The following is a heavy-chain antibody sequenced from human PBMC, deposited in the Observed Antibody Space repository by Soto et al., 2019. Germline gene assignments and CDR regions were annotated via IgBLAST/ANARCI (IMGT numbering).Heavy chain of an antibody. Sequence: PSETLYLTCAVSGGSISRGGYSWSWIRQPPGKGLEWIGYIYHSGSTYYNPSLKSRVTISVDRSKNQFSLKLSSVTAADTAVYYCARVPDRWGQGILVTVSS. CDR1: GGSISRGGYS. CDR2: IYHSGST. D-gene: IGHD2-2*01. CDR3: ARVPDR. J-gene: IGHJ5*02. V-gene: IGHV4-30-2*01.